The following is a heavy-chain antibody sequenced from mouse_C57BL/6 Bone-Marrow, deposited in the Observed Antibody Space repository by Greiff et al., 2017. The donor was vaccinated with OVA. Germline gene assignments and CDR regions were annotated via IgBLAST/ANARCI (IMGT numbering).Heavy chain of an antibody. CDR3: TREETAQVLAWFAY. J-gene: IGHJ3*01. CDR1: GYTFTDYE. V-gene: IGHV1-15*01. Sequence: QVQLKESGAELVRPGASVTLSCKASGYTFTDYEMHWVKQTPVHGLEWIGAIDPETGGTAYNQKFKGKAILTADKSSSTAYMELRSLTSEDSAVYYCTREETAQVLAWFAYWGQGTLVTVSA. D-gene: IGHD3-2*02. CDR2: IDPETGGT.